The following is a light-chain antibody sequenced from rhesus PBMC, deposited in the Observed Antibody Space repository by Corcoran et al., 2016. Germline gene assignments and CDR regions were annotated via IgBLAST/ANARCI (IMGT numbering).Light chain of an antibody. V-gene: IGKV2-86*01. Sequence: EIEMTQTPVSLPVTPGEPASISCRSSQSLFDREDGKTYLDWYLQKPGRSPRPVIFVVSFRASGVPDRFRGSRSDTDFTLNISRVEAEDVGVFYCMQYTHIPYTFGQGTKVDIK. J-gene: IGKJ2*01. CDR3: MQYTHIPYT. CDR2: VVS. CDR1: QSLFDREDGKTY.